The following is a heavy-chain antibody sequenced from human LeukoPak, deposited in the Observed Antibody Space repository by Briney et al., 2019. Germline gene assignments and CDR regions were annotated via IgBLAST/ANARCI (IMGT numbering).Heavy chain of an antibody. Sequence: SGPTLVNPTQTLTLTCTFSGFSLRPSGMRVSWIRQPTGKALEWLARIDWDDDNFYDTSLKTRLTISKDTSKNQVVLTMTNMDPVDTATYYCARMGLGHYVFDIWGQGTMVTVSS. V-gene: IGHV2-70*04. J-gene: IGHJ3*02. D-gene: IGHD3-16*01. CDR1: GFSLRPSGMR. CDR2: IDWDDDN. CDR3: ARMGLGHYVFDI.